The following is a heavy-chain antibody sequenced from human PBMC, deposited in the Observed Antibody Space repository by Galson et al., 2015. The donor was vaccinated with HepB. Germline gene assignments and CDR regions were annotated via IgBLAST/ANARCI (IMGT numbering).Heavy chain of an antibody. V-gene: IGHV3-30*18. CDR1: GFTFSSYG. CDR3: AKDDRRYCSSTSCYTYMDV. J-gene: IGHJ6*03. Sequence: SLRLSCAASGFTFSSYGMHWVRQAPGKGLEWVAVISYDGSNKYYADSVKGRFTISRDNSKNTLYLQMNSLRAEDTAVYYCAKDDRRYCSSTSCYTYMDVWGKGTTVTVSS. CDR2: ISYDGSNK. D-gene: IGHD2-2*02.